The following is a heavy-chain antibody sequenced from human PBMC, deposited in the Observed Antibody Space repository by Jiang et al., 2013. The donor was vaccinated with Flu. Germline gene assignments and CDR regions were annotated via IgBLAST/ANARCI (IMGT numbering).Heavy chain of an antibody. J-gene: IGHJ4*02. CDR1: GYTFTNFT. CDR2: FSAGTNKT. CDR3: ASLAMGGAGFDH. Sequence: GAEVKKPGASVKVSCKASGYTFTNFTLHWVRQAPGQRLEWMGWFSAGTNKTKYSQKFQGRLTITRDTSANMVYLDLISLRSEDTAVYYCASLAMGGAGFDHWGQGTLVDRLL. V-gene: IGHV1-3*01. D-gene: IGHD5-18*01.